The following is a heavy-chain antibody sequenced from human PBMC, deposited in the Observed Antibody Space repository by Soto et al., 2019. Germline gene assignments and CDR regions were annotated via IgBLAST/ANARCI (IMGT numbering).Heavy chain of an antibody. J-gene: IGHJ6*02. CDR1: GDTFSNFA. V-gene: IGHV1-69*01. Sequence: QMRLVQSGAEVKKPGSSVKVSCKASGDTFSNFAFSWVRRAPGQGLEWMGGINPMFIEPDYAQKFRDRITIVADESTSTVYLELRSLRADDTGVYCWSRDPHGTCWGSHAFYGMDVWGQGTTVTVTS. D-gene: IGHD7-27*01. CDR2: INPMFIEP. CDR3: SRDPHGTCWGSHAFYGMDV.